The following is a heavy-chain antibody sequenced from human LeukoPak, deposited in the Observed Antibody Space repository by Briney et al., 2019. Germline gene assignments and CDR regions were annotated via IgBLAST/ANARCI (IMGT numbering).Heavy chain of an antibody. D-gene: IGHD1-26*01. CDR3: AKDPWEPHEYYFDY. V-gene: IGHV3-23*01. Sequence: PAGSMTLSCAAAAFTFSSYAMRWVRQAPGKGLEWVSAISGSGGSTYYADSVKGRFTISRDNSKNTLYLQMNSLRAEDTAVYYCAKDPWEPHEYYFDYWGQGTLVTVSS. J-gene: IGHJ4*02. CDR2: ISGSGGST. CDR1: AFTFSSYA.